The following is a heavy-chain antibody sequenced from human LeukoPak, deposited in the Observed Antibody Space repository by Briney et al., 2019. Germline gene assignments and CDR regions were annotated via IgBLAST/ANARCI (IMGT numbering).Heavy chain of an antibody. CDR1: GGSISSSSYY. CDR3: ARQGVVVPAAFGGGGNWFDP. V-gene: IGHV4-39*01. D-gene: IGHD2-2*01. CDR2: IYYSGST. Sequence: PSETLSLTCTVSGGSISSSSYYGGWIRQPPGKGLEWIGSIYYSGSTYYNPSLKSRVTISVDTSKNQFSLKLSSVTAADTAVYYCARQGVVVPAAFGGGGNWFDPWGQGTLVTVSS. J-gene: IGHJ5*02.